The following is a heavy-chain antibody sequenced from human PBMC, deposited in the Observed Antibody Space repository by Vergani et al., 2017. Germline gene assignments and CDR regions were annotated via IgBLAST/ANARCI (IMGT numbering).Heavy chain of an antibody. J-gene: IGHJ4*02. CDR3: ARERTLWFGELLGYFDY. V-gene: IGHV1-2*02. Sequence: VQLVQSGAEVKKPGASVKVSCKAFGYTFTGYYMQWVRQAPGQGLEWMGWINPNSGGTNYAQKFQGRVTMTRDTSISTAYMELSRLRSDDTAVYYCARERTLWFGELLGYFDYWGQGTLVTVSS. D-gene: IGHD3-10*01. CDR1: GYTFTGYY. CDR2: INPNSGGT.